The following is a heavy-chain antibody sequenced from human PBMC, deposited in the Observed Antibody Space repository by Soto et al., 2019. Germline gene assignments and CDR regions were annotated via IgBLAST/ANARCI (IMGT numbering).Heavy chain of an antibody. J-gene: IGHJ5*02. Sequence: SETLSLSCTVSGGSSSSGGYYWSWIRQHPGKGLEWIGYIYYSGSTYYNPSLKSRVTISVDTSKNQFSLKLSSVTAADTAVYYCARGYYDILTGYSNWFDPWGQGTLVTVSS. D-gene: IGHD3-9*01. CDR3: ARGYYDILTGYSNWFDP. CDR2: IYYSGST. CDR1: GGSSSSGGYY. V-gene: IGHV4-31*03.